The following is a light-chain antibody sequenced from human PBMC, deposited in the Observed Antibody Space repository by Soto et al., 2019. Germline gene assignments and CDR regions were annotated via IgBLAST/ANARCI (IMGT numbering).Light chain of an antibody. J-gene: IGLJ3*02. CDR3: ASYTDSTIVM. CDR2: DVS. CDR1: SSDVGDYNY. V-gene: IGLV2-14*01. Sequence: QSALTQPASVSGSPGQSITISCTGTSSDVGDYNYVSWYQQHPGKAPKLMIYDVSHRPSGVSSRFSGSQSGNTASLTISGLQAEDEADYYCASYTDSTIVMFGGGTKLTV.